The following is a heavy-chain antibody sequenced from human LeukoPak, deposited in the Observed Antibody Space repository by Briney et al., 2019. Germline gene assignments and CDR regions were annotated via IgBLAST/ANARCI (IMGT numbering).Heavy chain of an antibody. D-gene: IGHD6-13*01. J-gene: IGHJ4*02. CDR2: ISSSSSTI. V-gene: IGHV3-48*01. Sequence: PGGSLRLSCAASGFTFSSYSMNWVRQAPGKGLEWVSYISSSSSTIYYADSVKGRFTISRDNSRNTLYLQMNSLRAEDTAVYYCAKDAAGPEYWGQGTLVTVSS. CDR3: AKDAAGPEY. CDR1: GFTFSSYS.